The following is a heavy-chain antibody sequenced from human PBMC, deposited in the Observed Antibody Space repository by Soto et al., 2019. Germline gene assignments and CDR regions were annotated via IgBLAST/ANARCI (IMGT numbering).Heavy chain of an antibody. Sequence: EVQLVESGGGLVQPGGSLRLSCAASGFTFSSYSMNWVRQAPGKGLEWVSYISSSSSTIYYADSVKGRFTISRDNAKNSLYVQMNSLRAEDTAVYYCAGYGWYLPYWGQGALLTVSS. CDR3: AGYGWYLPY. D-gene: IGHD6-19*01. J-gene: IGHJ4*02. CDR2: ISSSSSTI. CDR1: GFTFSSYS. V-gene: IGHV3-48*01.